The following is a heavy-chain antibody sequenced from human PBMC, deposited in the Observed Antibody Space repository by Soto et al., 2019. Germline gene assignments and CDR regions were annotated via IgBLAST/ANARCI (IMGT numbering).Heavy chain of an antibody. CDR2: IWYDGSNK. J-gene: IGHJ4*02. D-gene: IGHD6-13*01. V-gene: IGHV3-33*01. CDR3: ARSGSSSWFADY. Sequence: QVQLVESGGGVVQPGRSLRLSCAASGFTFSSYGMHWVRQAPGKGLEWVAVIWYDGSNKYYADSVKGRFTISRDNSKNTLYLKMNSLRAEDTAVYYCARSGSSSWFADYWGQGTLVTVSS. CDR1: GFTFSSYG.